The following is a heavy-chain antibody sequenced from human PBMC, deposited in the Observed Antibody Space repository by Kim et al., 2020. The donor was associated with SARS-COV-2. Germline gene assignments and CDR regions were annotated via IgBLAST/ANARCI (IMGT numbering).Heavy chain of an antibody. J-gene: IGHJ4*02. CDR3: AKRMSGDY. V-gene: IGHV3-23*01. CDR2: GATA. Sequence: GATAYYAYSVKGRFTISRDNSKNPLYLQMNSLRAEDTAVYYCAKRMSGDYWGQGTLVTVSS. D-gene: IGHD7-27*01.